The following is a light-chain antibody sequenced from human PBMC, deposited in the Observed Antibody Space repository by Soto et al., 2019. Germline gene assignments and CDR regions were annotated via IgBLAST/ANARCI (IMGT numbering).Light chain of an antibody. Sequence: DIQMTQSPSSLSASVGDRVTITCRASQGISNYLAWYQHKPGKIPKLLIYAASTFQTGVTSRFSGSGSETDFTLTISSLQSEDVETYYCQKYNSAPRTFGQGTKVEIK. CDR3: QKYNSAPRT. V-gene: IGKV1-27*01. CDR1: QGISNY. J-gene: IGKJ1*01. CDR2: AAS.